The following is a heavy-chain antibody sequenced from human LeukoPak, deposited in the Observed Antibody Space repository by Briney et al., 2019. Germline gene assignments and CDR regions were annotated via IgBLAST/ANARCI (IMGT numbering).Heavy chain of an antibody. Sequence: ASLRVSCTPSGYTFTTYYMHWARQAPGQGLEWMGLIDSRGGSTRCAHMLQGRVTMTRDTSSGTLYMVLSSLRSQDTPLSCCARDWAETVVAYPEFWGQGTLVTVSS. D-gene: IGHD2-21*01. V-gene: IGHV1-46*03. CDR1: GYTFTTYY. J-gene: IGHJ4*02. CDR2: IDSRGGST. CDR3: ARDWAETVVAYPEF.